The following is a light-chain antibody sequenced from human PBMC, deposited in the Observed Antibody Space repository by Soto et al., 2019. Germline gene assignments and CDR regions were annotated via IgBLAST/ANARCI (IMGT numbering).Light chain of an antibody. CDR3: QHYNNWPRT. Sequence: EIVMTQSPATLSVSPGERATLSCGASQSVSSNLAWYQQKPGQAPRLLIYGASTRATGVPDRFSGSGSGTEFSLTISSLQSEDSAVYHCQHYNNWPRTFGQGTKVDIK. CDR1: QSVSSN. J-gene: IGKJ1*01. CDR2: GAS. V-gene: IGKV3-15*01.